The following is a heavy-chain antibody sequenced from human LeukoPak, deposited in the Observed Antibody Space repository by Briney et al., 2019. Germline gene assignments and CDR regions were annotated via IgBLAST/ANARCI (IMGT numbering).Heavy chain of an antibody. CDR1: GGSISSYY. D-gene: IGHD3-22*01. CDR2: ISSTGST. J-gene: IGHJ6*03. V-gene: IGHV4-4*07. CDR3: ARDTLYYYDSSGPGEYYYYYMDV. Sequence: SETLSLTCTVSGGSISSYYWSWIRQPAGKGLEYLGRISSTGSTNYNPSLRSRVTISADTSKNQFSLKLSSVTAADTAVYYCARDTLYYYDSSGPGEYYYYYMDVWGKGTTVTVSS.